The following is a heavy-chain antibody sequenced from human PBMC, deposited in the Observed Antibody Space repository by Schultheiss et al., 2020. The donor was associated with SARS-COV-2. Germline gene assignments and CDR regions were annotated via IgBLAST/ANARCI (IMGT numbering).Heavy chain of an antibody. D-gene: IGHD6-19*01. CDR2: IYYSGST. J-gene: IGHJ4*02. V-gene: IGHV4-59*01. CDR3: AGGVRWLAFDY. Sequence: SETLSLTCSVSGGSISSYYWSWIRQPPGKGLEWIGYIYYSGSTYYTPSLKSRVTISIDTSKNQFSLKLRSVTAADTALYYCAGGVRWLAFDYWGQGTLVTVSS. CDR1: GGSISSYY.